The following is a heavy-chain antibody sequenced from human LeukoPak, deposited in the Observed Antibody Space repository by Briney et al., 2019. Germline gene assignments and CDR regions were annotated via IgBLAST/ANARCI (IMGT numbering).Heavy chain of an antibody. V-gene: IGHV4-34*01. D-gene: IGHD6-19*01. CDR1: GGSVTGGGYY. CDR2: INHSGST. Sequence: PSETLSLTCSVSGGSVTGGGYYWSWIRQPPGKGLEWIGEINHSGSTNYNPSLKSRVTISVDASKNQFSLKLSSVTAADTAVYYCARVRIAVAGYYYYYYGMDVWGQGTTVTVSS. CDR3: ARVRIAVAGYYYYYYGMDV. J-gene: IGHJ6*02.